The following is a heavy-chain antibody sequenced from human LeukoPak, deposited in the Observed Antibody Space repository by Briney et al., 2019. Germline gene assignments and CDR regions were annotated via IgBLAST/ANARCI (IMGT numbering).Heavy chain of an antibody. CDR3: ARHRSSGLELFDY. CDR1: GDSISSSSYY. Sequence: LETLSLTCTVSGDSISSSSYYWGWISQPPGKGLEWIGSIYYSGSTYYNPSLKGRVTISVDTSKTQTQFPLKLSSVTAADTAVYYCARHRSSGLELFDYWGQGTLVTVSS. V-gene: IGHV4-39*01. J-gene: IGHJ4*02. D-gene: IGHD6-19*01. CDR2: IYYSGST.